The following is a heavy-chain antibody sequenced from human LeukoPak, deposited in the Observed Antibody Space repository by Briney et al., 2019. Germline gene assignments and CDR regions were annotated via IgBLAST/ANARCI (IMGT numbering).Heavy chain of an antibody. CDR1: GGSISSGGYS. J-gene: IGHJ5*02. V-gene: IGHV4-30-2*01. Sequence: TLSLTCAVSGGSISSGGYSWSWIRQPPGKGLEWIGYIYHSGSTYYNPSLKSRVTISVDRSKNQFSLKLSSVTAAVTAVYYCARGPYYYDSSGYYTLDPWGQGTLVTVSS. CDR3: ARGPYYYDSSGYYTLDP. D-gene: IGHD3-22*01. CDR2: IYHSGST.